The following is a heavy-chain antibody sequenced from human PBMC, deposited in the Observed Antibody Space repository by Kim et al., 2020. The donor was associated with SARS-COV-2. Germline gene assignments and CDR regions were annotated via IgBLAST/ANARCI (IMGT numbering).Heavy chain of an antibody. CDR3: ARVSGSYQVYFDY. V-gene: IGHV4-59*13. D-gene: IGHD1-26*01. Sequence: SETLSLTCTVSGGSISGYYWSWIRQPPGKGLEWIGYIYYSGSTNYNPSLKSRVTISVDTSKNQFSLKLSSVTAADTAVYYCARVSGSYQVYFDYWGQGTLVTVSS. J-gene: IGHJ4*02. CDR2: IYYSGST. CDR1: GGSISGYY.